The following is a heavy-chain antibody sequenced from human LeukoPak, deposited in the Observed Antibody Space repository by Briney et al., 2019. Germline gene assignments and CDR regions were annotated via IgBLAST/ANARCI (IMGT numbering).Heavy chain of an antibody. Sequence: GSSVKVSCKASGGTFSSYAISWVRQAPGQGLEWMGGIIPIFGTANNAKTFHGRVTITADESTSTAYIELSSLRSEDTAVYWCARESYAASSPYYFDYWGQGTLVTVSS. CDR2: IIPIFGTA. D-gene: IGHD3-16*01. V-gene: IGHV1-69*01. J-gene: IGHJ4*02. CDR1: GGTFSSYA. CDR3: ARESYAASSPYYFDY.